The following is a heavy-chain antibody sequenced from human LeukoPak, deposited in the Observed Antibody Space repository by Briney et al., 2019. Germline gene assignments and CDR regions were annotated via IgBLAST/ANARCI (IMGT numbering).Heavy chain of an antibody. V-gene: IGHV1-8*03. CDR2: MNPNSGNT. D-gene: IGHD2-2*01. CDR3: ARAPYCSSTSCYLSP. CDR1: GYTFTSYD. Sequence: ASVKVSCKASGYTFTSYDINWVRQATGQGLEWMGWMNPNSGNTGYAQKFQGRVTITRNTSISTAYMELSSLRSEDTAVYYCARAPYCSSTSCYLSPWGQGTLVTVSS. J-gene: IGHJ5*02.